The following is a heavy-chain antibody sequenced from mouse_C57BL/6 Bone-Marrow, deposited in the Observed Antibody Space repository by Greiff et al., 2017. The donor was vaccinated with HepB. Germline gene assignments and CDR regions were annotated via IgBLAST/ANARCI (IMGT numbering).Heavy chain of an antibody. J-gene: IGHJ2*01. CDR3: ARGRSDY. V-gene: IGHV1-82*01. CDR1: GYAFSSSW. Sequence: VKLQESGPELVKPGASVKISCKASGYAFSSSWMNWVKQRPGKGLEWIGRIYPGDGDTNYNGKFKGKATLTADKSSSTAYMQLSSLTSEDSAVYFCARGRSDYWGQGTTLTVSS. CDR2: IYPGDGDT.